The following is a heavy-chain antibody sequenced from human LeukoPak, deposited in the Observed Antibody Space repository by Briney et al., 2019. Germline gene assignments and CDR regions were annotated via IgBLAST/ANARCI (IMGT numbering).Heavy chain of an antibody. CDR1: GFTVSSNY. D-gene: IGHD3-10*01. Sequence: PGGSLRLSCAASGFTVSSNYMSWVRQAPGKGLEWVANIKQDGSEKYYVDSVKGRFTISRDNAKNSLYLQMNSLRAEDTAAYYCASMYGSGSNYFDYWGQGTLVTVSS. J-gene: IGHJ4*02. CDR2: IKQDGSEK. V-gene: IGHV3-7*01. CDR3: ASMYGSGSNYFDY.